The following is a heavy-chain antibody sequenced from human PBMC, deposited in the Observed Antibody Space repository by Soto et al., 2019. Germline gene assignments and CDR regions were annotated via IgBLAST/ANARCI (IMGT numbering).Heavy chain of an antibody. CDR3: AILAIGTIIRGAHDF. CDR1: GFTFSDYY. J-gene: IGHJ4*02. V-gene: IGHV3-11*01. D-gene: IGHD3-10*01. CDR2: ISSGGSSI. Sequence: GGSLRLSCAASGFTFSDYYMTWIRQAPGKGLEWVSYISSGGSSIYYADSVKGRFTISRDNAKNSLYLQMNSLRAEDTAMYYCAILAIGTIIRGAHDFWGQGTLVTVSS.